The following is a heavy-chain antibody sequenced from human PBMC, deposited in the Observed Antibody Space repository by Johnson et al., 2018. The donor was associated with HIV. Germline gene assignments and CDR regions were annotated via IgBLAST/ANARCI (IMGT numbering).Heavy chain of an antibody. Sequence: VQLVESGGVVVQPGGSLRLSCAASGFTFDDSAMHWVRQAPGKGLEWVSLISWDGGSTYCADSVKGRFTISRDNAENSLYRQMNGLRAEDTAVYYCARDWTPAYSGIYYDALDIWGQGTMVTVSS. CDR1: GFTFDDSA. CDR3: ARDWTPAYSGIYYDALDI. CDR2: ISWDGGST. J-gene: IGHJ3*02. D-gene: IGHD1-26*01. V-gene: IGHV3-43D*03.